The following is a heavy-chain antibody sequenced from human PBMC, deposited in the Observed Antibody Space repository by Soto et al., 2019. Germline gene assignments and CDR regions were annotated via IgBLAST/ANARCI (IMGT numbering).Heavy chain of an antibody. CDR3: ARTEIAAAGPFDY. CDR1: GGSISSSSYY. D-gene: IGHD6-13*01. J-gene: IGHJ4*02. V-gene: IGHV4-39*01. CDR2: IYYSGST. Sequence: QLQLQESGPGLVKPSETLSLTCTVSGGSISSSSYYWGWIRQPPGKGLEWIGSIYYSGSTYYNPSLESRVTISVDTSKNQFSLKLSSVTAADTAVYYCARTEIAAAGPFDYWGQGTLVTVSS.